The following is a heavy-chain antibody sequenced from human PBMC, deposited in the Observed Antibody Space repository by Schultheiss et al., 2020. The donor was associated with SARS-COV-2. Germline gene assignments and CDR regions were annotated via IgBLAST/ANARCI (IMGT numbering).Heavy chain of an antibody. V-gene: IGHV3-23*01. CDR3: ARGGYSVVPAAKTMDV. J-gene: IGHJ6*04. Sequence: GGSLRLSCAASGFTFSSYAMSWVRQAPGKGLEWVSAISGSGGSTYYADSVKGRFTISRDNSKNTLYLQMNSLRAEDTAVYYCARGGYSVVPAAKTMDVWGKGTTVTVSS. CDR2: ISGSGGST. D-gene: IGHD2-2*01. CDR1: GFTFSSYA.